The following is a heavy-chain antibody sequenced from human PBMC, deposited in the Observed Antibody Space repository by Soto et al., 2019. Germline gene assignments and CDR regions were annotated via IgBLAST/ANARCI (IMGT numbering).Heavy chain of an antibody. Sequence: QVQLVQSGAEVKKPGASVKVSCKASGYTFTSYGISWVRQAPGQGLEWMGWISAYNGNTNYAQKLQGRVTLTTDPAPRTAEIGRGCLRPDDTAMYYCARDAIQLWSGNWFDPWGQGTLVTVSS. D-gene: IGHD5-18*01. CDR3: ARDAIQLWSGNWFDP. J-gene: IGHJ5*02. CDR1: GYTFTSYG. V-gene: IGHV1-18*01. CDR2: ISAYNGNT.